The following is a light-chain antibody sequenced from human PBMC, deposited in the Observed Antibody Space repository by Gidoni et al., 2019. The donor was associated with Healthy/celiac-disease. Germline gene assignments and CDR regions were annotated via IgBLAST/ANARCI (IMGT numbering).Light chain of an antibody. CDR1: QGVSSSY. V-gene: IGKV3-20*01. CDR3: QQYGSSPPYT. CDR2: GAS. Sequence: ESVLTQAPGTLSLSPGERATLSCRASQGVSSSYVAWYQQKPGQAPRLLIYGASSSATGIPDRFSGSGSGTDFTLTISRLGPEDCAVYYCQQYGSSPPYTFGQGTKLEIK. J-gene: IGKJ2*01.